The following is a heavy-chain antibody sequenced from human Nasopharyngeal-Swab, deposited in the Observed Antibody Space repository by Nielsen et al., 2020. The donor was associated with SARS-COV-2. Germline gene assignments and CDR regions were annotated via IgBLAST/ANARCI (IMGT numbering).Heavy chain of an antibody. J-gene: IGHJ3*02. D-gene: IGHD3-22*01. CDR2: INHSGST. CDR3: ARALGIPMIVIDAFDI. Sequence: SETLSLTCAVYGGSSSGYYWSWIRQPPGKGLEWIGEINHSGSTNYNPSLKSRVTISVDTSKNQFSLKLSSVTAADTAVYYCARALGIPMIVIDAFDIWGQGTMVTVSS. CDR1: GGSSSGYY. V-gene: IGHV4-34*01.